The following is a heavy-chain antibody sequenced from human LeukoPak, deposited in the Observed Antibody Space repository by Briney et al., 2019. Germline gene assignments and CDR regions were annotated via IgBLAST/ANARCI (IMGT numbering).Heavy chain of an antibody. J-gene: IGHJ5*02. Sequence: QTLSLTCAISGDSVSSNSAAWNWIRQSPSRGLEWLGRTYYRSKWYNDYAVSVKSRITINPDTSKNQFSLKLSSVTAADTAVYYCARGGYYGSGNDFRFDPWGQGTLVTVSS. D-gene: IGHD3-10*01. CDR2: TYYRSKWYN. CDR1: GDSVSSNSAA. V-gene: IGHV6-1*01. CDR3: ARGGYYGSGNDFRFDP.